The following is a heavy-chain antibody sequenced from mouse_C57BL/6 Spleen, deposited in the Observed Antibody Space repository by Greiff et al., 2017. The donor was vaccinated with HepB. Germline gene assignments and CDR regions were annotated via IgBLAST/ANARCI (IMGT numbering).Heavy chain of an antibody. J-gene: IGHJ1*03. Sequence: VQLQQSGPELVKPGASVKISCKASGYTFTDYYMNWVKQSHGKSLEWIGDINPNNGGTSYNQKFKGKATLTVDKSSSTAYMELRSLTSEDSAVYYCARKGYSNSWYFDVWGTGTTVTVSS. CDR2: INPNNGGT. D-gene: IGHD2-5*01. V-gene: IGHV1-26*01. CDR3: ARKGYSNSWYFDV. CDR1: GYTFTDYY.